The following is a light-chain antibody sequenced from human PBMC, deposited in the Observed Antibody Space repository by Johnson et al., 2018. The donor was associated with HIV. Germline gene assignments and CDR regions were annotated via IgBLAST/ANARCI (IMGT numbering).Light chain of an antibody. CDR1: SSKIENNY. CDR2: DNT. V-gene: IGLV1-51*01. Sequence: QSVLTQPPSVSAAPGQRVTISCSGNSSKIENNYVSWYQQFPERAPKLLIYDNTKRPSGIPDRFSGSKSDTSATLAITGLQTGDEADYYCGTWDSRLTAYVFGTGTKGTV. CDR3: GTWDSRLTAYV. J-gene: IGLJ1*01.